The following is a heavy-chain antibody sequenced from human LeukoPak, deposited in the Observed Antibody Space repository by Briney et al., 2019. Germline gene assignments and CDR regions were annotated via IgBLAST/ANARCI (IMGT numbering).Heavy chain of an antibody. CDR3: ASNHVVVAGGNLFDP. D-gene: IGHD2-15*01. CDR2: IIPIFGIA. Sequence: SVKVSCKASGGTFSSYAISWVRQALGQGLEWMGRIIPIFGIANYAQKFQGRVTITAVKSTSTAYMELSSLRSEDTAVYYCASNHVVVAGGNLFDPWGQGTLVTVSS. J-gene: IGHJ5*02. V-gene: IGHV1-69*04. CDR1: GGTFSSYA.